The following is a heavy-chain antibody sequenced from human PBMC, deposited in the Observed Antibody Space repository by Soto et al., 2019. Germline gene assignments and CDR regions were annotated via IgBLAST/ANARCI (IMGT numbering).Heavy chain of an antibody. Sequence: GASVKVSCKASGYTFTSYAMHWVRQAPGQRLEWMGWINAGNGNTKYSQKFQGRVTITRDTSISTAYMELSRLRSDDTAVYYCARGVAALYYYYVMDVRGQGTTVTGSS. CDR2: INAGNGNT. J-gene: IGHJ6*02. V-gene: IGHV1-3*01. CDR3: ARGVAALYYYYVMDV. CDR1: GYTFTSYA. D-gene: IGHD6-6*01.